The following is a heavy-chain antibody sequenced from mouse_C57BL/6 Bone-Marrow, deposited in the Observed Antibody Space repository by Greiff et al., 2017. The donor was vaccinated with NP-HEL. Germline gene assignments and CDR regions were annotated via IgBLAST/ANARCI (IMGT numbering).Heavy chain of an antibody. J-gene: IGHJ2*01. Sequence: LQQSRAELARPGASVKLSCKSSGYTFASYGISWVKHRTGLCLEWIGEFYPRSGNTYYNEKFKGKATLTADKSSSTAYMELRSLTSEDSAVYFCARITTVVTDYWGQGTTLTVSS. CDR3: ARITTVVTDY. V-gene: IGHV1-81*01. CDR1: GYTFASYG. CDR2: FYPRSGNT. D-gene: IGHD1-1*01.